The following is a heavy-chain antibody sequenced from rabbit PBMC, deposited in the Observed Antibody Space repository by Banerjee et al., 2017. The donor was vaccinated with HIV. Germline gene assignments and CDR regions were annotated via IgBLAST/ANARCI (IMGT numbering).Heavy chain of an antibody. J-gene: IGHJ4*01. CDR3: ARDGAGGSYFAL. CDR1: GFDFSSYG. V-gene: IGHV1S47*01. CDR2: IDPVFGIT. Sequence: QEQLAGWGGGLVQPGGALKLSCKASGFDFSSYGVSWVRQAPGKGLEWIGYIDPVFGITYYANWVNGRFTISSHNAQNTLFLQLNSLTAADTATYFCARDGAGGSYFALWGPGTLVTV. D-gene: IGHD8-1*01.